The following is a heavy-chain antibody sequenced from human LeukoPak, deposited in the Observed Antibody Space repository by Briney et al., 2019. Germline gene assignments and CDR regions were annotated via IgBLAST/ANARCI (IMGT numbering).Heavy chain of an antibody. Sequence: SETLSLTCTVSGGSISSYYWSWIRHPPGKGLEGIGYIYYSSTNYNPSLKSRVTLSVDTSKNQFSLNLSSVTAADMAVYYCARDNYYEGAFDVWGQGTMVTVSS. CDR2: IYYSST. D-gene: IGHD3-22*01. J-gene: IGHJ3*01. CDR3: ARDNYYEGAFDV. V-gene: IGHV4-59*01. CDR1: GGSISSYY.